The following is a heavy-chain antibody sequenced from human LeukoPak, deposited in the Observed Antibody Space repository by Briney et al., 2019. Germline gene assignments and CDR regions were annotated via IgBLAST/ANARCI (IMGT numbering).Heavy chain of an antibody. Sequence: SETLSLTCAVYGGSFSGYYWSWIRQPPGKGLEWIGEINHSGSTNYNPSLKSRVTISVDTSKNQFSLKLSSVTAADTAVYYCASNSWSGYYTGRTGFDYWGQGTLVTVSS. CDR1: GGSFSGYY. CDR3: ASNSWSGYYTGRTGFDY. CDR2: INHSGST. V-gene: IGHV4-34*01. D-gene: IGHD3-3*01. J-gene: IGHJ4*02.